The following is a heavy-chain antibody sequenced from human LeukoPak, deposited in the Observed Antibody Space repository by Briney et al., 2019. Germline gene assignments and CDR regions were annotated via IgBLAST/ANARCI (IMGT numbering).Heavy chain of an antibody. V-gene: IGHV3-11*01. D-gene: IGHD3-22*01. J-gene: IGHJ4*02. CDR1: GFTFSDYY. CDR2: ISSSGRTI. CDR3: ARVTYYYDSSGYYENLNQFDY. Sequence: GGSLRLSCAASGFTFSDYYMSWIRQAPGKGVEWVSYISSSGRTIYYADSVKGRFTISRDNAKNSLYLQMNSLRAEDTAVYYCARVTYYYDSSGYYENLNQFDYWGQGTLVTVSS.